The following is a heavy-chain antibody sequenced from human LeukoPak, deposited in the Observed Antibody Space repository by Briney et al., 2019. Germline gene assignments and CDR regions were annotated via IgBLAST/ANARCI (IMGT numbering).Heavy chain of an antibody. CDR2: INPNSGGT. CDR3: ARDGSGWYASNYYGMDV. Sequence: ASVKVSCKASGYTFTGYYMHWVRQAPGQGLEWMGWINPNSGGTNYAQKLQGRVTMTTDTSTSTAYMELRSLRSDDTAVYYCARDGSGWYASNYYGMDVWGQGTTVTVSS. CDR1: GYTFTGYY. J-gene: IGHJ6*02. V-gene: IGHV1-2*02. D-gene: IGHD6-19*01.